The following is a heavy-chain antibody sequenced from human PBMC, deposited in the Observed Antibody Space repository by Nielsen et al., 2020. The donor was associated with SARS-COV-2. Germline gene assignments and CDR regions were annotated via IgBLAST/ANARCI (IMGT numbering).Heavy chain of an antibody. Sequence: GESLKISCAASGFTFSDYYMSWVRQAPGKGLEWVSAISGSGGSTYYADSVKGRFTISRDNSKNTLYLQMNSLRAEDTAVYYCAKDYSSGWYGPRFLDYWGQGTLVTVSS. CDR1: GFTFSDYY. CDR3: AKDYSSGWYGPRFLDY. V-gene: IGHV3-23*01. D-gene: IGHD6-19*01. CDR2: ISGSGGST. J-gene: IGHJ4*02.